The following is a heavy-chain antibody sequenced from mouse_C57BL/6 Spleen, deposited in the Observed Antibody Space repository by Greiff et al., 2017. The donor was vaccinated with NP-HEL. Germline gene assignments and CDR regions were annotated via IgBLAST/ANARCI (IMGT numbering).Heavy chain of an antibody. CDR3: TRPYYYGSSYSKAMDY. D-gene: IGHD1-1*01. CDR1: GYTFTDYE. J-gene: IGHJ4*01. Sequence: VQLQQSGAELVRPGASVTLSCKASGYTFTDYEMHWVKQTPVHGLEWIGAIDPETGGTAYNQKFKGKAILTADKSSSTAYMELRSLTSEDSAVYYCTRPYYYGSSYSKAMDYWGQGTSVTVSS. CDR2: IDPETGGT. V-gene: IGHV1-15*01.